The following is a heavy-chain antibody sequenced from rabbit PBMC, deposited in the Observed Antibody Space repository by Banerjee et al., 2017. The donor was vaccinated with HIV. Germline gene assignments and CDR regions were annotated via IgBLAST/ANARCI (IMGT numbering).Heavy chain of an antibody. CDR3: ARDGAGYSTSGYDL. V-gene: IGHV1S45*01. D-gene: IGHD7-1*01. Sequence: QEQLVESGGDLVKPGGTLTLTCTASGFSFSSSDYMCWVRQAPGKGLEWIACIYAGSSGRTWHASWAKGRFTISKTSSTTVTLQMTSLTGADTATYFCARDGAGYSTSGYDLWGQGTLVTDS. CDR1: GFSFSSSDY. CDR2: IYAGSSGRT. J-gene: IGHJ4*01.